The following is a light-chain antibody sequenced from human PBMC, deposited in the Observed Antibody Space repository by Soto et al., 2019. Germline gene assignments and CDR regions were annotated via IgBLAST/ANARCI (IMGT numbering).Light chain of an antibody. V-gene: IGLV1-44*01. CDR2: ADN. CDR1: SSNIGSNS. J-gene: IGLJ1*01. CDR3: AAWNDSLNGFV. Sequence: QSVLTQPPSASGTPGQRVSISCSGSSSNIGSNSVQWHQQLPGTAPNLLIYADNQRPSGVPDRFSGSKSGTSASLAITGLQSGDEADYKCAAWNDSLNGFVFGTGTKVTVL.